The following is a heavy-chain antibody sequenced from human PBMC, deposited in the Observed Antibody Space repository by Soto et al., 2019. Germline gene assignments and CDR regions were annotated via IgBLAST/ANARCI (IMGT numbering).Heavy chain of an antibody. Sequence: EVKVVESGGGLVQPGGSLRLSCAASGFTFSTYWMHWVRQVPGKGLVWVSRIKGDGSSLTYADSVKGRFTISRDNVENTVYLQMGRLRADDTAVYYCARGLKNYYGVDVWGQGTTVTVSS. CDR1: GFTFSTYW. V-gene: IGHV3-74*01. CDR3: ARGLKNYYGVDV. CDR2: IKGDGSSL. J-gene: IGHJ6*02.